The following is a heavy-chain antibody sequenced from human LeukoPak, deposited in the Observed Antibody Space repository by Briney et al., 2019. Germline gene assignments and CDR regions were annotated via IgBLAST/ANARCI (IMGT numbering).Heavy chain of an antibody. J-gene: IGHJ4*02. V-gene: IGHV4-4*07. D-gene: IGHD6-13*01. Sequence: SETLSLTCTVSGGSISSYYWSWIRQPAGKGLEWIGRVYTSGSTNYNPSLKSRVTMSVDTSKNQFSLKLSSVTAADAAVYYCARTAAAAGHFDYWGQGTLVTVSS. CDR3: ARTAAAAGHFDY. CDR1: GGSISSYY. CDR2: VYTSGST.